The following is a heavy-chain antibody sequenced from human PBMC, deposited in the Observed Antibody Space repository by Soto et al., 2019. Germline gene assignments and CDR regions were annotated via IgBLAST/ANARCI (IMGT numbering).Heavy chain of an antibody. D-gene: IGHD3-22*01. V-gene: IGHV2-5*02. CDR1: GFSLSTSGGG. Sequence: SGPTLVNPTQTLTLTCTFSGFSLSTSGGGVGWIRQPPGKALEWLALIYWDDDKRYSPSLKSRLTITKDTSKNQVVLTMTNMDPVDTATYYCAHLTYYYDSSGYYSRAEYFQHWGQGTLVTVSS. J-gene: IGHJ1*01. CDR3: AHLTYYYDSSGYYSRAEYFQH. CDR2: IYWDDDK.